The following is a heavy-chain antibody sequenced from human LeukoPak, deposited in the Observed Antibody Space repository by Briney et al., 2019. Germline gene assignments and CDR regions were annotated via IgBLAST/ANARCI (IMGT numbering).Heavy chain of an antibody. V-gene: IGHV4-34*01. Sequence: SETLSLTCAVYGGSFSGYYWSWIRQPPGKGLEWIGEINHSGSTNYNPSLKSRVTISVDTSKNQFSLKLSSVTAADTAVYYCARLMWELLPYFDYWGQGTLVTVSS. CDR2: INHSGST. CDR1: GGSFSGYY. J-gene: IGHJ4*02. CDR3: ARLMWELLPYFDY. D-gene: IGHD1-26*01.